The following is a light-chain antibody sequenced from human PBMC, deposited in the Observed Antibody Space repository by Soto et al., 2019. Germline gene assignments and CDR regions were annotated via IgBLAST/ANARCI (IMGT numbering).Light chain of an antibody. CDR1: QGISNS. Sequence: DIQMTQSPSSLSASVGDSVTITCRASQGISNSLAWYQQKPGKVPELLIYAASTLQSGVQSRFSGSGSGTDFTLTISSLQPEDVATYYCQKCNSAPFTVGPGTKVDIK. J-gene: IGKJ3*01. V-gene: IGKV1-27*01. CDR2: AAS. CDR3: QKCNSAPFT.